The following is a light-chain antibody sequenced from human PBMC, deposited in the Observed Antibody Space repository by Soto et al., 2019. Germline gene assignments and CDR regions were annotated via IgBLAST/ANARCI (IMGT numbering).Light chain of an antibody. CDR3: QQRSNWRS. CDR2: DAS. CDR1: QSVSSY. J-gene: IGKJ4*01. V-gene: IGKV3-11*01. Sequence: ESGLTQSPATLSLSPGERATLSCRASQSVSSYLAWYQQKPGQAPRLLIYDASNRATGIPARFSGSGSGTDFTLTISSLEPEDFAVYYCQQRSNWRSFGGGTKVEIK.